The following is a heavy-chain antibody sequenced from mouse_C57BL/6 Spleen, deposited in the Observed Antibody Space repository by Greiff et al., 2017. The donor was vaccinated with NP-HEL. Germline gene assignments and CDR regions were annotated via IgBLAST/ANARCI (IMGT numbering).Heavy chain of an antibody. J-gene: IGHJ1*03. CDR2: IYPGDGDT. D-gene: IGHD1-1*01. Sequence: QVQLKESGPELVKPGASVKISCKASGYAFSSSWMNWVKQRPGKGLEWIGRIYPGDGDTNYNGKFKGKATLTADKSSSTAYMQLSSLTSEDSAVYFCARETTVVATLYWYFDVWGTGTTVTVSS. V-gene: IGHV1-82*01. CDR1: GYAFSSSW. CDR3: ARETTVVATLYWYFDV.